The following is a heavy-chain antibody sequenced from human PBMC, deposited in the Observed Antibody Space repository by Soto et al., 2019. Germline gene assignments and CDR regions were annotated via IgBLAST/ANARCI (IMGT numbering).Heavy chain of an antibody. CDR1: GFVFSDYA. Sequence: EVQLLDSGGGWVQPGGSLRLSCVASGFVFSDYAMSWVRQAPGKGLEWVSAISAGGSDTYYADSVKGRFTVSRVNSKNTLYLQMNTVRAEDPAIYYCATVPIWCGSSSCYTEGFDSWGQGTLVTVSS. CDR2: ISAGGSDT. D-gene: IGHD2-2*01. J-gene: IGHJ4*02. CDR3: ATVPIWCGSSSCYTEGFDS. V-gene: IGHV3-23*01.